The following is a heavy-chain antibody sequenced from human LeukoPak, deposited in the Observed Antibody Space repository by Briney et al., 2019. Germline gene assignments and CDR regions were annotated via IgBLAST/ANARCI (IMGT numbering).Heavy chain of an antibody. V-gene: IGHV1-18*01. D-gene: IGHD2-2*01. CDR1: GDTFTTYA. J-gene: IGHJ4*02. CDR3: ARVHCSSTSCYELDY. CDR2: ISAYNGNT. Sequence: ASVKVSCKASGDTFTTYAIIWVRQAPGQGLEWMGWISAYNGNTNYAQKLQGRVTMTTDTSTSTAYMELRSLRSDDTAVYYCARVHCSSTSCYELDYWGQGTLVTVSS.